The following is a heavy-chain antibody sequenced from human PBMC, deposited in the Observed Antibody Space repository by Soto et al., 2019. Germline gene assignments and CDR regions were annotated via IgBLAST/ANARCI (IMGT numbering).Heavy chain of an antibody. D-gene: IGHD5-18*01. V-gene: IGHV1-69*12. Sequence: QVQLVQSGAEVKKPESSVKVSCKAPGGTFSTYAISWVRQAPGQGLEWMGGIIPMFGTANYAQRFQDRVTITADDSPNTVYMELSSLGSEDTAVYFCASGIQLWLRRINNGYSGWGQGTLVTVSS. J-gene: IGHJ4*02. CDR2: IIPMFGTA. CDR3: ASGIQLWLRRINNGYSG. CDR1: GGTFSTYA.